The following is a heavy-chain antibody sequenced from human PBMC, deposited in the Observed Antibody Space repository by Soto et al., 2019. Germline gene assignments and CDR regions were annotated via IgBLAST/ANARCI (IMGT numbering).Heavy chain of an antibody. J-gene: IGHJ6*02. CDR1: GYTFTNYG. V-gene: IGHV1-18*01. D-gene: IGHD2-2*01. CDR3: AREWNDCSTGMCYVSYYYHGMDV. Sequence: QVQLVQSGAEVKEPGASVRVSCETSGYTFTNYGISWLRQAPGQGLEWMGWISVYNGKTKYAQKFQGRVTMTTDTSTNTGYMERRSLRSDDTAVYYCAREWNDCSTGMCYVSYYYHGMDVWGQGTTVTVSS. CDR2: ISVYNGKT.